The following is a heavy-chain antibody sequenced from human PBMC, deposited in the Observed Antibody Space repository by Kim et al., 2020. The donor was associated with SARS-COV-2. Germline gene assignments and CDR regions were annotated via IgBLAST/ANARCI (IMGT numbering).Heavy chain of an antibody. D-gene: IGHD3-16*01. J-gene: IGHJ6*02. V-gene: IGHV3-11*01. Sequence: YYADAVKGRFTISRDKAKNSLYLQMNSLRAEDTAVYYCAREGKGDGMDVWGQGTTVTVSS. CDR3: AREGKGDGMDV.